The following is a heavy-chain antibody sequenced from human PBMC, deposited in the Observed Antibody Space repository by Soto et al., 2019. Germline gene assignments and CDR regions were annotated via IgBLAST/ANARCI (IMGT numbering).Heavy chain of an antibody. CDR2: IKQDGSEK. D-gene: IGHD6-6*01. J-gene: IGHJ3*02. CDR1: GFTFSSYW. CDR3: ARDSEPPTEYSSSSSGDAFDI. Sequence: GGSLRLSCAASGFTFSSYWMSWVRQAPGKGLEWVANIKQDGSEKYYVDSVKGRFTISRDNAKNSLYLQMNSLRAEDTAVYYCARDSEPPTEYSSSSSGDAFDIWGQGTMVTVSS. V-gene: IGHV3-7*01.